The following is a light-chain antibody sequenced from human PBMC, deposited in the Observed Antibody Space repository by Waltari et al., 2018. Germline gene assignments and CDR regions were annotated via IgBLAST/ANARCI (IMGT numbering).Light chain of an antibody. CDR1: SSDVGSYNL. CDR2: EGS. V-gene: IGLV2-23*01. Sequence: QSALTHPASASGSPGQSIPIHCTGTSSDVGSYNLVSWYQQHPGTAPKLMFYEGSKRPSGVSNRFSGSKSGNTASLTISGLQAEDEADYYCCSYAGSSTVVFGGGTKLTVL. J-gene: IGLJ2*01. CDR3: CSYAGSSTVV.